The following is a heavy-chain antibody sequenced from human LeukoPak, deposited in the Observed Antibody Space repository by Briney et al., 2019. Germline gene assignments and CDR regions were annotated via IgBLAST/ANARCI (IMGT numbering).Heavy chain of an antibody. V-gene: IGHV3-72*01. CDR1: GFTFSDHY. CDR3: SRDATGDH. Sequence: GGSLRLSCAVSGFTFSDHYMDWVRQAPGKGLEWVGRSRNRAKSYTTDYAASVKGRFTISRDDSKSALYLQMNSLETEDTAVYYCSRDATGDHWGQGTLVSVSS. CDR2: SRNRAKSYTT. J-gene: IGHJ4*02.